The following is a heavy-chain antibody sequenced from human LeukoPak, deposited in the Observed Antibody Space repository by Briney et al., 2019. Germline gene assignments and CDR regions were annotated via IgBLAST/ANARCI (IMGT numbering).Heavy chain of an antibody. D-gene: IGHD1-1*01. CDR3: ARTNYMDV. V-gene: IGHV3-23*01. CDR1: GFTFSHYA. J-gene: IGHJ6*03. Sequence: PGGSLRLSCAASGFTFSHYAMSWLRQAPGKGLEWVSGIGAGGGGTYYADSVKGRFTISRDNAKNSLYLEMNSLRAEDTALYYCARTNYMDVWGKATTVTLSS. CDR2: IGAGGGGT.